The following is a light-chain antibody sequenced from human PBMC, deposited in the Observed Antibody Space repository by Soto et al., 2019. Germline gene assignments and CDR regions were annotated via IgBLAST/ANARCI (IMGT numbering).Light chain of an antibody. CDR3: QQYDSLWT. J-gene: IGKJ1*01. V-gene: IGKV1-5*03. CDR1: QTINSC. Sequence: DIQMTQSPSILSASVGERVTITCRANQTINSCLAWYQQKPGQAPKLLIYKASTSESGVPSRFSGSGSGTEIPLTISSLPADDFATYYCQQYDSLWTFGRGTKVEIK. CDR2: KAS.